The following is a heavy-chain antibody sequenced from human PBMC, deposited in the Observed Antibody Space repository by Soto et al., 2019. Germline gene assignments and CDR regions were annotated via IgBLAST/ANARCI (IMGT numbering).Heavy chain of an antibody. Sequence: SETLSLTCTVSGGSISSYYWSWIRQPPGKGLEWIGYIYYSGSTDYNPSLKSRVTISVDTSKNQFSLKLSSVTAADTAVYYCARGRRVYVVVVAAPWWFDPWGQGTLVTVSS. D-gene: IGHD2-15*01. V-gene: IGHV4-59*12. J-gene: IGHJ5*02. CDR2: IYYSGST. CDR3: ARGRRVYVVVVAAPWWFDP. CDR1: GGSISSYY.